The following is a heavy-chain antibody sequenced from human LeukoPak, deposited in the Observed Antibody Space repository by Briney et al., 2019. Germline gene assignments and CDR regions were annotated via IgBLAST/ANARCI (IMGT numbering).Heavy chain of an antibody. CDR1: GFTFSSYS. J-gene: IGHJ6*03. CDR2: ISSSSSYI. D-gene: IGHD5-18*01. V-gene: IGHV3-21*01. Sequence: PGGSLRLSCAAYGFTFSSYSMNWVRQAPGKGLEWVSSISSSSSYIYYADSVKGRFTISRDNAKNSLYLQMNSLRAEDTAVYYCARDQDVDTEYYMDVWGKGTTVTVSS. CDR3: ARDQDVDTEYYMDV.